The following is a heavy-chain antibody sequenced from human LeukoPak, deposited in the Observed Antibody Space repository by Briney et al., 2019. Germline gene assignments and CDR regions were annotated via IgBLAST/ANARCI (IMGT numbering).Heavy chain of an antibody. CDR3: ARSRVTTSPYFDC. V-gene: IGHV4-61*02. CDR2: IYTSGST. Sequence: SETLSLTCTVSGGSISSGSYYWSWIRQPAGKGLEWIGRIYTSGSTTYNPSLKSRVTISLDTCKNQFSLNLSSVTAADTAVYYCARSRVTTSPYFDCWGQGTLVTVSS. CDR1: GGSISSGSYY. D-gene: IGHD4-11*01. J-gene: IGHJ4*02.